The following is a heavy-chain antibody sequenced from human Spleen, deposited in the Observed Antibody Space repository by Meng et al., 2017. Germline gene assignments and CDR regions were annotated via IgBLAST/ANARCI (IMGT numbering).Heavy chain of an antibody. D-gene: IGHD4-17*01. J-gene: IGHJ5*02. CDR1: GGSFSGYS. Sequence: QGQLQHWAAGLLKPSESLSLTCDVYGGSFSGYSWSWIRQPPGKGLEWIGEISHSGSTNYSPSLKNRVTISLDTSKNQFSLKLRSVTAADTAVYYCARLWTVTSYSADWFDPWGQGTLVTVSS. CDR2: ISHSGST. CDR3: ARLWTVTSYSADWFDP. V-gene: IGHV4-34*01.